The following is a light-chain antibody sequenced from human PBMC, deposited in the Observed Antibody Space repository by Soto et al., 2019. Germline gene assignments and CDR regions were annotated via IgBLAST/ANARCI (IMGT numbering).Light chain of an antibody. CDR2: GAS. CDR1: QSVSNRY. J-gene: IGKJ1*01. Sequence: EIVLTQSPGTLSLSPGERATLSCRASQSVSNRYLAWYQQKPGQAPRLLIYGASSRATGIPDRFSRSGSGTDFTLTISRLEPEDFAVYYCQQYGSSPWTFGQGTKV. CDR3: QQYGSSPWT. V-gene: IGKV3-20*01.